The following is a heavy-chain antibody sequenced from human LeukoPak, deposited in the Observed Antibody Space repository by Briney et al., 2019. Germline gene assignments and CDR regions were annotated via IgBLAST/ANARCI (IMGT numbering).Heavy chain of an antibody. CDR3: SRQIRATTDYFDY. CDR2: IRSKTYGGTT. J-gene: IGHJ4*02. Sequence: QPGRSLRISCTASGFTFGDYAMNWVRQAPGKGLEWVGFIRSKTYGGTTAYAASVRGRFTISRDDSKNIAYLQMNSLKTEDTGVYYCSRQIRATTDYFDYWGQGTPVTVSS. D-gene: IGHD5-12*01. V-gene: IGHV3-49*04. CDR1: GFTFGDYA.